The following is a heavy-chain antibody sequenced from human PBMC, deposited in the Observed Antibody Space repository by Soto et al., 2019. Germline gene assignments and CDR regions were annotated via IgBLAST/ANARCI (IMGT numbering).Heavy chain of an antibody. CDR1: GFTFGSSG. CDR3: AKEFHSWNYFDY. Sequence: GSLRLSCPASGFTFGSSGMHWVRQAPGKGLEWVAVISYDGSNKFYADSVKGRFTISRDNFRNTLYLQMNSLRAEDTAVYYCAKEFHSWNYFDYWGQGTLVTVSS. CDR2: ISYDGSNK. J-gene: IGHJ4*02. V-gene: IGHV3-30*18. D-gene: IGHD1-20*01.